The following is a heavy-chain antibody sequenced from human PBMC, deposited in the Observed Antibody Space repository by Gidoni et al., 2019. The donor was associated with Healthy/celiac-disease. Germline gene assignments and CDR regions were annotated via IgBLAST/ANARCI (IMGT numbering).Heavy chain of an antibody. V-gene: IGHV3-53*01. CDR3: ARDRVYYDSSGYYTAYFDY. D-gene: IGHD3-22*01. Sequence: EVQLVESGGGLIQPGGSLRLSCAASGFTVNSNSMSWVRQAPGKGLEWVSVIYSVVSTYYADSVKGRFTISRDNSKNTLYLQMNSLRAEDTAVYYCARDRVYYDSSGYYTAYFDYWGQGTLVTVSS. CDR2: IYSVVST. CDR1: GFTVNSNS. J-gene: IGHJ4*02.